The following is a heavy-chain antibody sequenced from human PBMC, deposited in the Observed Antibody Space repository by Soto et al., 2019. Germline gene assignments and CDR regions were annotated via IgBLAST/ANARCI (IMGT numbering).Heavy chain of an antibody. CDR2: INHSGST. V-gene: IGHV4-34*01. CDR3: ARMRSLTTPPYYFDY. D-gene: IGHD4-17*01. CDR1: GGSFSGYY. J-gene: IGHJ4*02. Sequence: QVQLQQWGAGLLKPSETLSLTCAVYGGSFSGYYWSWIRQPPGKGLEWIGEINHSGSTNYNPSLKSRVTISVDTSKNQFSLKLSSVTAADTAVYYCARMRSLTTPPYYFDYWGQGTLVTVSS.